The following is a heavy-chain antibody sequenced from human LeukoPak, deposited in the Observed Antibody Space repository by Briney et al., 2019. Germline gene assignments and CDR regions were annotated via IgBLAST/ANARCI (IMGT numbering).Heavy chain of an antibody. V-gene: IGHV4-59*01. D-gene: IGHD3-22*01. CDR2: IYYSGST. J-gene: IGHJ6*03. Sequence: SETLSLTCTVSGGPISSYYWSWIRQPPGKGLEWIGYIYYSGSTNYNPSLKSRVTISVDTSKNQFSLKLSSVTAADTAVYYCARVYYYDSSGYRSPLYYYYYMDVWGKGTTVTVSS. CDR3: ARVYYYDSSGYRSPLYYYYYMDV. CDR1: GGPISSYY.